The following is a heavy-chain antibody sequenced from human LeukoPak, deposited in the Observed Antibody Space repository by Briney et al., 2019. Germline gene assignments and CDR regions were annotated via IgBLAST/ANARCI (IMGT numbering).Heavy chain of an antibody. V-gene: IGHV1-8*01. CDR2: MNPNSGNT. Sequence: EASVKVSCKASGYTFTSYDINWVRQATGQGLEWMRWMNPNSGNTGYAQKFQGRVTMTRNTSISTAYMELSSLRSEDTAVYYCARGGSGYCSSTSCHNWFDPWGQGTLVTVSS. D-gene: IGHD2-2*03. CDR3: ARGGSGYCSSTSCHNWFDP. J-gene: IGHJ5*02. CDR1: GYTFTSYD.